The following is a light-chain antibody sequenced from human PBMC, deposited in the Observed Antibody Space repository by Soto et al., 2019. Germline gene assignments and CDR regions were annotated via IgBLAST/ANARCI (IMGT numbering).Light chain of an antibody. Sequence: EIVMTQSPATLSVPPGERATLSCRASQYIISNLAWYQQKAGQAPRLLIYGASTRATGIPARFSGSGSGTEFTLTISSLQSEDFEVYYCQQYNNWPTTFGQGTRLEIK. J-gene: IGKJ5*01. CDR2: GAS. CDR1: QYIISN. CDR3: QQYNNWPTT. V-gene: IGKV3-15*01.